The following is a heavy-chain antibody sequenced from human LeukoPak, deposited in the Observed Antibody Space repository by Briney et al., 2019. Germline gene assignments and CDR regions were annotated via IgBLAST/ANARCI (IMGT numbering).Heavy chain of an antibody. V-gene: IGHV1-3*01. J-gene: IGHJ3*02. CDR3: ARAHMVRGVMGAFDI. D-gene: IGHD3-10*01. CDR2: INAGNGNT. CDR1: GYTFTSYA. Sequence: GASVKVSCKASGYTFTSYAMHWVRQAPGQRLEWMGWINAGNGNTKYSQKFQGRVTITRDTSASTAYMELNSLRSEDTAVYYCARAHMVRGVMGAFDIWGQGTMVTVSS.